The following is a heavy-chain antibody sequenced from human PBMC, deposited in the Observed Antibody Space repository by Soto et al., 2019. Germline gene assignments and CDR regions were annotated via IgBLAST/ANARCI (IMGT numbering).Heavy chain of an antibody. Sequence: PGGSLRLSCAASGFTFSSYGMHWVRQAPGKGLEWVAVIWYDGSNKYYADSVKGRFTLSRDNSKNMVYLQMDSLRVEDTAVYYCAKDHQTYNWDYLFDSWGPGTLVTGSS. CDR2: IWYDGSNK. CDR3: AKDHQTYNWDYLFDS. J-gene: IGHJ4*02. CDR1: GFTFSSYG. D-gene: IGHD1-7*01. V-gene: IGHV3-30*02.